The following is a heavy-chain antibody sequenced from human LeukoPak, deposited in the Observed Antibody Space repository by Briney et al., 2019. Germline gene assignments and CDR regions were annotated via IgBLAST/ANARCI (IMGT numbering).Heavy chain of an antibody. V-gene: IGHV4-4*02. J-gene: IGHJ4*02. Sequence: PSGTLSFTCAVSGGSISSSNWWSWVRQPPGKGLEWIGEIYHSGSTNYNPSLKSRVTISVDKSKNQFSLKLSSVTAADTAVYYCASTTSFSSSFDYWGQGTLITVSS. CDR1: GGSISSSNW. D-gene: IGHD6-13*01. CDR3: ASTTSFSSSFDY. CDR2: IYHSGST.